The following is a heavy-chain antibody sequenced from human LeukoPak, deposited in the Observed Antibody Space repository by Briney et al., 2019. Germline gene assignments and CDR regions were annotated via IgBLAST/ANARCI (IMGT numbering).Heavy chain of an antibody. J-gene: IGHJ3*02. CDR3: AKKRDAFDI. CDR1: GFTFSSYA. D-gene: IGHD5-24*01. V-gene: IGHV3-23*01. Sequence: PGGPLRLSCAASGFTFSSYAMGWVRQAPGKRPEWVSSLTDSGGTTYYVDSVKGRFTISRDNSKNTLYLHMNSLRAEDTAMYYCAKKRDAFDIWGQGTVVAVS. CDR2: LTDSGGTT.